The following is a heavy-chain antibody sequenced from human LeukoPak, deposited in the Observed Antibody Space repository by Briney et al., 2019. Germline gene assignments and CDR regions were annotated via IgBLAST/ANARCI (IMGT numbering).Heavy chain of an antibody. CDR2: IYYSGGT. D-gene: IGHD3-10*01. CDR1: GGSVSTYY. V-gene: IGHV4-59*02. CDR3: ARETGYFDY. J-gene: IGHJ4*02. Sequence: SETLSLTCTVSGGSVSTYYWSWIRRPPGKGLEWMGYIYYSGGTNYNPSLKSRVTISVDTSKNQFSLKLSSVTAADAAVYYCARETGYFDYWGQGTLVTVSS.